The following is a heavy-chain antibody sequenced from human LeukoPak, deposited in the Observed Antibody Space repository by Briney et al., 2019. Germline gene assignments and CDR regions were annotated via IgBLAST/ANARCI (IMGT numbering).Heavy chain of an antibody. Sequence: PSETLSLTCTVSGGSISSYYWSWIRQPPGKGLEWIGYIYYSGSTNYNPSLKSRVTISVDTSKNQFSLKLSSVTAADTAVYYCARRGVRSSSWENYFDYWSQGTLVTVSS. V-gene: IGHV4-59*08. CDR3: ARRGVRSSSWENYFDY. J-gene: IGHJ4*02. CDR2: IYYSGST. D-gene: IGHD6-13*01. CDR1: GGSISSYY.